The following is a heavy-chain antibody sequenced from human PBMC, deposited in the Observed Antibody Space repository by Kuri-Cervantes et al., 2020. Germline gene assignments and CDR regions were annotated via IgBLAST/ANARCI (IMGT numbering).Heavy chain of an antibody. J-gene: IGHJ3*02. Sequence: SLKISCAASGFTFDDYAMHWVRQAPGKGLEWVSGISWNSGSIGYADSVKGRFTISRDNSKNTLYLQMNSLRAEDTAVYYCAKVVGSGSYRIDAFDIWGQGTMVTVSS. V-gene: IGHV3-9*01. CDR1: GFTFDDYA. CDR2: ISWNSGSI. D-gene: IGHD3-10*01. CDR3: AKVVGSGSYRIDAFDI.